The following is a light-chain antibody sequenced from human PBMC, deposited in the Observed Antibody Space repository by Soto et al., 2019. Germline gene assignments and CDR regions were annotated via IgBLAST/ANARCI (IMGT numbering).Light chain of an antibody. V-gene: IGKV3-20*01. Sequence: DIVLTQSPSTLSLSPGERATLSCRASQSVPSKYLAWYQQNPGQAPRLLIYGASNRATGIPDKFSGSGSGTDFTLTISRLEPEDFAVYYCQQYGTSPRTFGQGTKVDIK. CDR1: QSVPSKY. CDR2: GAS. J-gene: IGKJ1*01. CDR3: QQYGTSPRT.